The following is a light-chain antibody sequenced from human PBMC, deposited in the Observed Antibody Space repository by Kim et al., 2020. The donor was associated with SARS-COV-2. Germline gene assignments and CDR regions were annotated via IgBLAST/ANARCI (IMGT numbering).Light chain of an antibody. CDR2: SAS. CDR1: QGIRTA. J-gene: IGKJ2*01. CDR3: LQDYNFPFT. V-gene: IGKV1-6*01. Sequence: SASVGDTVTITCRASQGIRTALGWYQQTPGKAPKLLIYSASILQTGVPSRFSGSGSGTDFTLTITSLQPDDFATYYCLQDYNFPFTFGQGTKLEIK.